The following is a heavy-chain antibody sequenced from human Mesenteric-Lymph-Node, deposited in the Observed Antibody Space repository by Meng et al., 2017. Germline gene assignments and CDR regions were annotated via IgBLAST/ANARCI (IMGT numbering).Heavy chain of an antibody. CDR1: DDSISEYY. Sequence: SETLSLTCTVSDDSISEYYWSWIRQPPGKGLEWFGFIHYSGNTISNPALRSRVTISLDTSNSRFSLRLTSVTAADTAVYFCARDRGYYGSGSYGHFYYYGMDVWGHGTTVTVSS. CDR3: ARDRGYYGSGSYGHFYYYGMDV. D-gene: IGHD3-10*01. V-gene: IGHV4-59*01. CDR2: IHYSGNT. J-gene: IGHJ6*02.